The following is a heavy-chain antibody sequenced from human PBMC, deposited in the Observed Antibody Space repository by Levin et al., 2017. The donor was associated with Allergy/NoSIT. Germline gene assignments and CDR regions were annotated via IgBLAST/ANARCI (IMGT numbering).Heavy chain of an antibody. CDR2: IYTSGST. D-gene: IGHD2-15*01. V-gene: IGHV4-4*07. CDR3: ARGGGYCSGGSCSPFDY. CDR1: GGSISSYY. J-gene: IGHJ4*02. Sequence: SQTLSLTCTVSGGSISSYYWSWIRQPAGKGLEWIGRIYTSGSTNYNPSLKSRVTMSVDTSKNQFSLKLSSVTAADTAVYYCARGGGYCSGGSCSPFDYWGQGTLVTVSS.